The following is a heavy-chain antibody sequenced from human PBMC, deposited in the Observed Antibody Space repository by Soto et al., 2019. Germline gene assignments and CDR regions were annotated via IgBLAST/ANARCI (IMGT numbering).Heavy chain of an antibody. CDR2: ISGSAGST. J-gene: IGHJ4*02. Sequence: EVQLLESGGGLVQPGGSLRLSCAASGFTFSSYAMSWVRQAPGKWLEGVSAISGSAGSTYYADSVKGRFTISRDNSKHALYLQMNSLRAEDTAAFYCTKDLWPYLPAGGEFDAWGQGTLVTVSS. CDR1: GFTFSSYA. CDR3: TKDLWPYLPAGGEFDA. V-gene: IGHV3-23*01. D-gene: IGHD3-16*01.